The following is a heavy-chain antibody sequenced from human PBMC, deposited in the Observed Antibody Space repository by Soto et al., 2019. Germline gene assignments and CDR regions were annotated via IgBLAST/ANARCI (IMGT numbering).Heavy chain of an antibody. CDR3: ARRYYYDSPSYYRTVES. CDR2: VGPSGAST. J-gene: IGHJ4*02. D-gene: IGHD3-22*01. V-gene: IGHV3-23*01. Sequence: PGGSLRLSCAASGISFGRYDMSWVRLAPGKGLEWVSVVGPSGASTFYADSVRGRFTISRDNSENTLYLQMNSLRADDTALYYWARRYYYDSPSYYRTVESWGPGTLVTVSS. CDR1: GISFGRYD.